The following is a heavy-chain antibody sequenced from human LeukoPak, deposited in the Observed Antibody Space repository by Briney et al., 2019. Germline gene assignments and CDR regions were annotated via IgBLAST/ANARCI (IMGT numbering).Heavy chain of an antibody. CDR1: GYIFTDYY. J-gene: IGHJ5*02. CDR3: ARALGHCSSTSCYRTYWFDP. D-gene: IGHD2-2*02. V-gene: IGHV1-2*02. Sequence: ASVKVSCKASGYIFTDYYMHWVRQAPGQGLEWMGWINPNSGGTNYAQKFQGRVTMTRDTSISTAYMELSRLRSDDTAVYYCARALGHCSSTSCYRTYWFDPWGQGTLVTVSS. CDR2: INPNSGGT.